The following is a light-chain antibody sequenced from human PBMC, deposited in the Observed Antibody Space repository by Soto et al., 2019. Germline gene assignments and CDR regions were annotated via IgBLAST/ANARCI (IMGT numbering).Light chain of an antibody. CDR1: GSDVGGYRY. V-gene: IGLV2-14*03. CDR2: EVS. Sequence: QSVLTQPASVSGSPGQSITISCAGTGSDVGGYRYVSWYQQHPGKAPKLIIYEVSNRASGVSDRFSGSKSGNTASLTISGLLNEEQAVYSCGSYKSSVTYVFGTGTKVTV. J-gene: IGLJ1*01. CDR3: GSYKSSVTYV.